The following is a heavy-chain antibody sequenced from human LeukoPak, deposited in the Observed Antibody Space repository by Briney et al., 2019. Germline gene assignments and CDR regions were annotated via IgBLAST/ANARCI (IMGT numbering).Heavy chain of an antibody. J-gene: IGHJ6*02. D-gene: IGHD3-3*01. Sequence: ASVRVSCKASGYTFTSYYMHWVRQAPGQGLEWMGIINPSGGSTSYAQKFQGRVTMTRDTSTSTVYMELSSLRSEDTAVYYCARELGGSGMFGVVIFSSLAWGGSPGMGVWGQGTTVTVSS. CDR1: GYTFTSYY. CDR2: INPSGGST. V-gene: IGHV1-46*01. CDR3: ARELGGSGMFGVVIFSSLAWGGSPGMGV.